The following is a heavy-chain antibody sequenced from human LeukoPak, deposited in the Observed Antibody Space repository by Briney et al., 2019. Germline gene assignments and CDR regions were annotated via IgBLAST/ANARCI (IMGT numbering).Heavy chain of an antibody. V-gene: IGHV4-39*07. CDR2: IYYSGST. J-gene: IGHJ4*02. CDR3: ASRMTTVVSDY. D-gene: IGHD4-23*01. Sequence: SETLSLTCTVSGGSISSSSYFWGWIRQPPGKGLEWIGSIYYSGSTYYNPSLKSRVTISVDTSKNQFSLKLSSVTAADTAVYYCASRMTTVVSDYWGQGTLVTVSS. CDR1: GGSISSSSYF.